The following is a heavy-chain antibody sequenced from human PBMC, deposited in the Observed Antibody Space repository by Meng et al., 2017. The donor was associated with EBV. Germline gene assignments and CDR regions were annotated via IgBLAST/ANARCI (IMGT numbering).Heavy chain of an antibody. CDR1: GGPFRYYA. V-gene: IGHV1-69*01. CDR3: ASESGRGYTPDY. CDR2: FLPRLGAP. J-gene: IGHJ4*02. Sequence: VPSAVGVKKRGSSVKVSCKTSGGPFRYYAISWVRQAPGQGLEWLGGFLPRLGAPNYAQKFHGRVKITADESTSTHYMDLSSLRSEDTAIYYCASESGRGYTPDYWGQGTLVTVSS. D-gene: IGHD3-10*01.